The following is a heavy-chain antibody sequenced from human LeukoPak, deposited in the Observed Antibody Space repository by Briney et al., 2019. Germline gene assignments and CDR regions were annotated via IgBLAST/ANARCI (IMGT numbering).Heavy chain of an antibody. CDR1: GYTFTGYY. Sequence: GASVKVSCKASGYTFTGYYMHWARQAPGQGLEWMGWINPNSGGTNYAQKFQGRVTMTRDTSISTAYMELSRLRSDDTAVYYCAAAAVCGGDCYYYYYYYMDVWGKGTTVTVSS. D-gene: IGHD2-21*01. V-gene: IGHV1-2*02. CDR2: INPNSGGT. J-gene: IGHJ6*03. CDR3: AAAAVCGGDCYYYYYYYMDV.